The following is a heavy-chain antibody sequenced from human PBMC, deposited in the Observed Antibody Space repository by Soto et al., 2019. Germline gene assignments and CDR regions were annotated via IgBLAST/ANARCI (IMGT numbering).Heavy chain of an antibody. CDR2: ISSSGNTV. Sequence: PGGSLRLSCAASGFTFSDYYMSWIRQAPGKGLEWVSYISSSGNTVYYADSVEGRFTISRDNAQNSVHLQMNILRAEDTAVYYCARDSRVYYGSGSSVDGWGQGTLVTVSS. V-gene: IGHV3-11*01. J-gene: IGHJ4*02. CDR1: GFTFSDYY. D-gene: IGHD3-10*01. CDR3: ARDSRVYYGSGSSVDG.